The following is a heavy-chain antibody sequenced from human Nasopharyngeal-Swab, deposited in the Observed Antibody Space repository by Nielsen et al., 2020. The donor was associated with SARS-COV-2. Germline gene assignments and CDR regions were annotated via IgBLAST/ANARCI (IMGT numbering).Heavy chain of an antibody. J-gene: IGHJ6*02. Sequence: WIRQPPGKGLEWVSAISGSGGSTYYADSVKGRFTISRDNSKNTLYLQMSSLRAEDTAVYYWGKGGRGLEWLSYGMDVWGQGTTVTFSS. CDR2: ISGSGGST. D-gene: IGHD3-3*01. CDR3: GKGGRGLEWLSYGMDV. V-gene: IGHV3-23*01.